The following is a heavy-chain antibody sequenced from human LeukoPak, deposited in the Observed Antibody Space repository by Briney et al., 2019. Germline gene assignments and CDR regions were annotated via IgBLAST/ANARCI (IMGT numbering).Heavy chain of an antibody. CDR1: GFTVSSNY. Sequence: AGRSLRLSCAASGFTVSSNYMSWVRQAPRKGLEWVSVIYSGGSTYYADSVKGRLTISRDNSKNTLYLQMNSLRAEDTAVYYCARDAYDSSGYSRLDYWGQGTLVTVSS. J-gene: IGHJ4*02. CDR3: ARDAYDSSGYSRLDY. CDR2: IYSGGST. D-gene: IGHD3-22*01. V-gene: IGHV3-53*01.